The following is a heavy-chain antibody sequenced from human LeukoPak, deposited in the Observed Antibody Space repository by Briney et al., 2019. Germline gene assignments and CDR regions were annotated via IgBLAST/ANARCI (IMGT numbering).Heavy chain of an antibody. V-gene: IGHV4-39*01. CDR1: GGSISSSSYY. CDR3: ARQLLRYCSSTSCPPDWFDP. CDR2: IYYSGST. J-gene: IGHJ5*02. D-gene: IGHD2-2*01. Sequence: SETLSLTCTVSGGSISSSSYYWGWIRQPPGKGLEWIGSIYYSGSTYYNPSLKSRVTISVDTSKNQFSLKLSSVTAADTAVYYCARQLLRYCSSTSCPPDWFDPWGQGTLVTVSS.